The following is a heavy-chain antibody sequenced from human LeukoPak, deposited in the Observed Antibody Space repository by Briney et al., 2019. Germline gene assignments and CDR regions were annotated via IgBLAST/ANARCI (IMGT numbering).Heavy chain of an antibody. CDR2: ISGSGGST. CDR1: GFTISSYA. CDR3: ADGGELSSFDY. J-gene: IGHJ4*02. D-gene: IGHD3-16*02. V-gene: IGHV3-23*01. Sequence: GGSLRLSCAASGFTISSYAMSWVRQAAGKGLEWVSAISGSGGSTYYADSVKGRFTISRDNSKNTLYLQMNSLRAEDTAVYYCADGGELSSFDYWGQGTLVTVSS.